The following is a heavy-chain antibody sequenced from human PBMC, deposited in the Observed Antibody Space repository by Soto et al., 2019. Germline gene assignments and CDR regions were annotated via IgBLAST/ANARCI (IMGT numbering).Heavy chain of an antibody. CDR3: THRDSYYASSGLAFDV. CDR2: IYWDDDK. V-gene: IGHV2-5*02. CDR1: GFSLSTSGVG. J-gene: IGHJ3*01. Sequence: QITLKESGPTMVKPTQTLTLTCTFSGFSLSTSGVGVGWIRQPPGKALEWLALIYWDDDKRYSPSLESRLTINKDTSKNQVVLTMTNMDPVDTATYYCTHRDSYYASSGLAFDVWGQGTMVTVSS. D-gene: IGHD3-22*01.